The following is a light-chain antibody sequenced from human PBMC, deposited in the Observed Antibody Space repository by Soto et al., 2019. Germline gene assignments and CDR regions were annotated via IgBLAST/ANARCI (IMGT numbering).Light chain of an antibody. CDR2: GAS. CDR3: QQYRNWPRT. Sequence: EIVFTLSPGTLSMSPGERATLSCRASQSVSSSYLAWYQQKPGQAPRPLIYGASSRATGIPDRFSGRGSGTEFTLTINSLQSEDFAVYYCQQYRNWPRTFGQGTKVDIK. CDR1: QSVSSSY. J-gene: IGKJ1*01. V-gene: IGKV3-20*01.